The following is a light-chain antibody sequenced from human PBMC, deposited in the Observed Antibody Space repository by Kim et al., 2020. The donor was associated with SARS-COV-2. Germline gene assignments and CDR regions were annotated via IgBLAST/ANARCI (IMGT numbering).Light chain of an antibody. CDR2: KAS. CDR3: QQYNTYPLT. Sequence: DIQMTQSPSTLSASVGDRVTITCRASQSFRSWLAWYQQKPGRVPKLLIYKASYLESGVPSRFSGSGSGTEFTLTISSLQPDDSATYYCQQYNTYPLTFGGGTKVDIK. J-gene: IGKJ4*01. V-gene: IGKV1-5*03. CDR1: QSFRSW.